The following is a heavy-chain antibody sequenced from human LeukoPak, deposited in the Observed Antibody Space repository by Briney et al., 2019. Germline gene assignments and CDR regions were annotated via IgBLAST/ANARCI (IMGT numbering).Heavy chain of an antibody. CDR2: VSDDGGNT. D-gene: IGHD6-6*01. CDR1: GFTFSSFG. Sequence: GGSLRLSCVASGFTFSSFGMCWVRQAPGKGLEWASAVSDDGGNTYYADSVKGRFTISRDNSKNTLYLQMDSLGAEDTAVYFCAKRVPYSSSSVYFDYWGQGTLVTVSS. V-gene: IGHV3-23*01. CDR3: AKRVPYSSSSVYFDY. J-gene: IGHJ4*02.